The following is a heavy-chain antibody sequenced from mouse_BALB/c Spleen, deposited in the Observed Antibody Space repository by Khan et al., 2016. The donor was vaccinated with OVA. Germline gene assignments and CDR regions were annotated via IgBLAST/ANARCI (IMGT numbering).Heavy chain of an antibody. V-gene: IGHV5-17*02. CDR1: GFTFSTYG. J-gene: IGHJ2*01. D-gene: IGHD1-1*01. CDR3: ATSYFYGYYFDY. CDR2: ISGDSSTV. Sequence: EVQRVESGGGLVQPGGSRKLSCAASGFTFSTYGMHWVRQAPEKGLEWVAYISGDSSTVYYADTVKGRFTISRDNPTNTLFLQMTSLMSEDTARYYCATSYFYGYYFDYWGPGTTLTVSS.